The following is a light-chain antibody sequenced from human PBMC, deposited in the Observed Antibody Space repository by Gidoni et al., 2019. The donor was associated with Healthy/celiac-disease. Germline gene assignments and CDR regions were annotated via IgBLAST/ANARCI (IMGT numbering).Light chain of an antibody. Sequence: DIQLTQSPSFLSASVGDRVNITCRASQGISSYLAWYQQKTGKAHKLLIYAASTLQSCVPSRFSGSGSGTEFTLTISSLQPEDFATYYCQQLNSYPLTFXGXTKVEIK. J-gene: IGKJ4*01. CDR3: QQLNSYPLT. V-gene: IGKV1-9*01. CDR2: AAS. CDR1: QGISSY.